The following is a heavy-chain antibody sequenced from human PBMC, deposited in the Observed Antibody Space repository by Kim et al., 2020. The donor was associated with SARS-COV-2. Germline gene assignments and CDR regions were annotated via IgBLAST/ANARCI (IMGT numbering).Heavy chain of an antibody. D-gene: IGHD6-19*01. V-gene: IGHV3-15*01. J-gene: IGHJ4*02. CDR1: GFTVSNAW. CDR2: IKSKTDGGTT. CDR3: ITNAEVGLARGWYY. Sequence: GGSLRLSCAASGFTVSNAWMSWVRQAPGKGLEWVGRIKSKTDGGTTDYVAPVKGRFTISRDDSKNTLYLQMDSLKTEDTAVYYCITNAEVGLARGWYYWGQGTLVTVSS.